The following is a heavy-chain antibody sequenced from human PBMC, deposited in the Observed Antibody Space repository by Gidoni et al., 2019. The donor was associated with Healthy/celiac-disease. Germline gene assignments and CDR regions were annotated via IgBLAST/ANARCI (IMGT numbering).Heavy chain of an antibody. CDR2: ISAYNGNT. V-gene: IGHV1-18*04. J-gene: IGHJ6*02. Sequence: QVQLVQSGAEVKKPGGSVKVSCKASGYTLTSSGIRWVRQAPGQGLGWMGWISAYNGNTNYAQKRQGRVTMTTDTSTSTAYMELRSLRSDDTAVYYCARHGVDMVRGVPYYYGMDVWGQGPTVTVSS. CDR3: ARHGVDMVRGVPYYYGMDV. D-gene: IGHD3-10*01. CDR1: GYTLTSSG.